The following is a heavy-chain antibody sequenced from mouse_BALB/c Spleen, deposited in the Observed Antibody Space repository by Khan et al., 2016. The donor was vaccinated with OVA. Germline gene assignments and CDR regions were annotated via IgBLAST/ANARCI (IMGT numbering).Heavy chain of an antibody. J-gene: IGHJ3*01. Sequence: QVQLQQPGAELMKPGASVKLSCKASGYTFTSYWIDWFKQRPGQGLEWIGEIFPCTGCTHYNAKFKGKATFTVDTSSNTAYMQLNSLTSEDSAVYDWARRGLGFDAWGAGTLVTVSA. CDR2: IFPCTGCT. V-gene: IGHV1-9*01. CDR1: GYTFTSYW. CDR3: ARRGLGFDA.